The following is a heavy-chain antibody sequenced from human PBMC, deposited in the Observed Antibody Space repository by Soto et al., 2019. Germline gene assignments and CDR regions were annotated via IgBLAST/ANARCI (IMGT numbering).Heavy chain of an antibody. CDR1: GYIFSSYW. CDR3: ARGYCTTTICDPWFDP. Sequence: PGESLKISCTGVGYIFSSYWICWFLQMPVKGLEWMGIIYPGDSDTRYSPSFQGQVTISADKSITTAYLQWSSLKASDTAMYYCARGYCTTTICDPWFDPWGQGTLVTVSS. J-gene: IGHJ5*02. D-gene: IGHD2-2*01. CDR2: IYPGDSDT. V-gene: IGHV5-51*01.